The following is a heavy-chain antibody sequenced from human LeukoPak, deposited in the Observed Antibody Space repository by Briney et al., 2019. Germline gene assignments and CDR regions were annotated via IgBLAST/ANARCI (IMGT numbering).Heavy chain of an antibody. Sequence: ASVKVSCKTSGYTFTSYDINWVRQATGQGLEWMGWMNPNSGNTGYAQKFQGRVTITRNTSISTAYMELSSLRSEDTAVYYCARSPVWNYYHYYMDVWGKGTTVTVSS. CDR2: MNPNSGNT. J-gene: IGHJ6*03. D-gene: IGHD3-16*01. CDR3: ARSPVWNYYHYYMDV. V-gene: IGHV1-8*03. CDR1: GYTFTSYD.